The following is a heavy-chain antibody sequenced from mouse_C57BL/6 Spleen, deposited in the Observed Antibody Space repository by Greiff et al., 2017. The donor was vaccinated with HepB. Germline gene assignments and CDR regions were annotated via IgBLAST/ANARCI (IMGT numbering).Heavy chain of an antibody. V-gene: IGHV14-4*01. Sequence: VHVKQSGAELVRPGASVKLSCTASGFNIKDDYMHWVKQRPEQGLEWIGWIDPENGDTEYAPKFQGKATITADTSSNTAYLQLRSLTSEDTAVYYCTTYYDSSYGYAMDCWGQGTSVTVSS. CDR3: TTYYDSSYGYAMDC. D-gene: IGHD1-1*01. CDR1: GFNIKDDY. J-gene: IGHJ4*01. CDR2: IDPENGDT.